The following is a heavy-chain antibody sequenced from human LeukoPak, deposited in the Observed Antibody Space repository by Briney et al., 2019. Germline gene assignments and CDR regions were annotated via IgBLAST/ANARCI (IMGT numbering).Heavy chain of an antibody. CDR1: GFTVISNY. CDR2: IYSGGST. J-gene: IGHJ4*02. CDR3: ARDSRGSYPDY. D-gene: IGHD1-26*01. Sequence: GGSLRLSCAASGFTVISNYMSWVRQAPGKGLEWVAVIYSGGSTYYADSVKGRFTISRDNSKNTLYLQMNSLRAEDTAVYYCARDSRGSYPDYWGQGTLVTVSS. V-gene: IGHV3-53*01.